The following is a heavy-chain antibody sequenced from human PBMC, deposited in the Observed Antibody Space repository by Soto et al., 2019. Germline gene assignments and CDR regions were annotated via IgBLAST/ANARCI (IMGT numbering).Heavy chain of an antibody. CDR2: ISYDGYNT. J-gene: IGHJ6*02. CDR3: ARTRSAWSDFHYYSLDV. V-gene: IGHV3-30-3*01. CDR1: GFTFDTFA. D-gene: IGHD1-26*01. Sequence: QVHLVESGGSVVQPGRSLRLSCAASGFTFDTFAIHWVRQTPGKVLEWVALISYDGYNTYYADSVKGRFTISRDNSKNTLYLQMTSLTGEDTAVYYCARTRSAWSDFHYYSLDVWGQGTTVTVSS.